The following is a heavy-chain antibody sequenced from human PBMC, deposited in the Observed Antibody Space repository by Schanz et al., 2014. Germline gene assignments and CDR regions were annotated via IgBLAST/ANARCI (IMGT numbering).Heavy chain of an antibody. J-gene: IGHJ4*02. CDR1: EYTFTAYY. Sequence: QVQLVQSGAEVKKPGASVKVSCKASEYTFTAYYMHWVRQAPGQGLEWMGRINPNSGDTNYAQKFQGRVTMTRDTSISTAYMELNSLRSDDTAVYYCVRELSGGTFDYWGQGALVTVSS. CDR2: INPNSGDT. V-gene: IGHV1-2*06. D-gene: IGHD1-1*01. CDR3: VRELSGGTFDY.